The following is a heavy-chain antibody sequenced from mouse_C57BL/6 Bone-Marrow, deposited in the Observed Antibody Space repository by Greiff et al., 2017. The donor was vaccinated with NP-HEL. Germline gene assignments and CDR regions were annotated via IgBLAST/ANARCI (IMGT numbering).Heavy chain of an antibody. CDR3: TTGGSSPYAMDY. V-gene: IGHV14-4*01. CDR2: IDPENGDT. D-gene: IGHD1-1*01. CDR1: GFNIKDYY. Sequence: VQLQQSGAELVRPGASVKLSCTASGFNIKDYYMHWVKQRPEQGLEWIGWIDPENGDTEYASKFQGKATFTVDTSANTAYLQLSSLTSEDTAVYYCTTGGSSPYAMDYWGQGTSGTVTA. J-gene: IGHJ4*01.